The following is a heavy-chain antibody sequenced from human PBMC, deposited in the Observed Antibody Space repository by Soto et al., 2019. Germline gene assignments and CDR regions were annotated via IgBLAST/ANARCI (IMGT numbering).Heavy chain of an antibody. V-gene: IGHV4-4*07. CDR3: AREPLAHSYFDF. CDR1: GDSVSSHY. J-gene: IGHJ4*02. CDR2: LYNDERT. Sequence: SETLSLTCTVSGDSVSSHYWSWIRQPAGKGLEWLGRLYNDERTNYNPSLKSRVTMSMDTSKNQFSLKLTSVTAADSAVYFCAREPLAHSYFDFWGQGILVTVSS.